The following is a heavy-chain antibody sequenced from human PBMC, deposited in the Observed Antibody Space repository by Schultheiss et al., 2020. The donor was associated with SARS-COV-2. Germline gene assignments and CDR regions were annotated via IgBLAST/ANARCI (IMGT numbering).Heavy chain of an antibody. CDR2: ISSTGST. CDR3: ARDDVAAADDYYYYYGTDV. D-gene: IGHD6-13*01. V-gene: IGHV4-39*07. Sequence: SETLSLTCTVSGGSISNYYWAWIRQSPVKGLEWIASISSTGSTHDNPSLKSRVTISVDTSKNQFSLKLSSVTAADTAVYYCARDDVAAADDYYYYYGTDVWGQGTTVTVSS. CDR1: GGSISNYY. J-gene: IGHJ6*02.